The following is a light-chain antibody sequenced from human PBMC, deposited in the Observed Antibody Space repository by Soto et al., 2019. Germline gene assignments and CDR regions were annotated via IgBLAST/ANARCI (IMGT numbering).Light chain of an antibody. V-gene: IGKV3-20*01. Sequence: EIVLTQSPGTLSLSPGERATLSCRASQSVSSSYLAWYQQKPGQAPRPLIYGASSRDTGIPDRFSGSGSGTDFSLTISRLAPEDFAVYYCLQYGSSPYTFGQGTKLEIK. CDR1: QSVSSSY. CDR2: GAS. CDR3: LQYGSSPYT. J-gene: IGKJ2*01.